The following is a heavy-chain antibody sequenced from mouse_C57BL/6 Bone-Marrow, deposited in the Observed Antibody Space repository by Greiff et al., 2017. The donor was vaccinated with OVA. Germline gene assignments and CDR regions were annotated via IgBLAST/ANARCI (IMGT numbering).Heavy chain of an antibody. CDR1: GFTFSSYG. Sequence: VQLKESGGDLVKPGGSLKLSCAASGFTFSSYGMSWVRQTPDKRLEWVATISSGGSYTYYPDSVKGRFTISRDNAKNTLYLQMSSLKSEDTAMYYCARHDGYYALRYFDVWGTGTTVTVSS. CDR2: ISSGGSYT. D-gene: IGHD2-3*01. J-gene: IGHJ1*03. V-gene: IGHV5-6*01. CDR3: ARHDGYYALRYFDV.